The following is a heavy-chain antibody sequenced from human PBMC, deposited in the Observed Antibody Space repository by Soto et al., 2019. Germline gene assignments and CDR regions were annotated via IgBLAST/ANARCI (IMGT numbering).Heavy chain of an antibody. Sequence: QVQLQESGPGLVKPSQTLSLTCTVSGGSISSGGYYWSWIRQHPGKGLEWIGYIYYSGSTYYNPSLKSRVTISVDTSKNQFSLKLSSVTAADTAVYYCASCIAARPSRTYYFDYWGQGTLVTVSS. V-gene: IGHV4-31*03. CDR2: IYYSGST. CDR1: GGSISSGGYY. D-gene: IGHD6-6*01. CDR3: ASCIAARPSRTYYFDY. J-gene: IGHJ4*02.